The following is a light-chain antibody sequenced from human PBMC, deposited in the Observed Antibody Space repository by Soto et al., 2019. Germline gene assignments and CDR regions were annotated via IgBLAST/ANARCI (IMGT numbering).Light chain of an antibody. CDR3: SSYTRSRTPYV. V-gene: IGLV2-14*01. CDR2: EVS. J-gene: IGLJ1*01. Sequence: QSVLTQPASVSGSPGQSITISCTGTSSDVGGYNYVSWYQQHPGKAPKLMIYEVSNRPSGVSNRFSGSESGNTASLNISGIQAEEEADYYCSSYTRSRTPYVFGTGTKVTV. CDR1: SSDVGGYNY.